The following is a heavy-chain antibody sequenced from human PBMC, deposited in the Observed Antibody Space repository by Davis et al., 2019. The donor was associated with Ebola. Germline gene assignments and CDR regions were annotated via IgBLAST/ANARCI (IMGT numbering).Heavy chain of an antibody. V-gene: IGHV1-46*01. J-gene: IGHJ5*02. D-gene: IGHD2-15*01. CDR3: ARAAVVVVVAATNWFDP. CDR1: GYTFTSYY. CDR2: INPSGGST. Sequence: AASVKVSCKASGYTFTSYYMHWVRQAPGQGLEWMGIINPSGGSTSYAQKFQGRVTMTRDTSTSTVYMELSRLRSDDTAVYYCARAAVVVVVAATNWFDPWGQGTLVTVSS.